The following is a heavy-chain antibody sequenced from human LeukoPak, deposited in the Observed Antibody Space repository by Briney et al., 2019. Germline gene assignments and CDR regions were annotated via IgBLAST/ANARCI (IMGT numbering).Heavy chain of an antibody. CDR2: IIPIFGTA. CDR3: ARPDPRAYSSSWAPLYYMDV. Sequence: GASVKVSCKASGGTFSSYAISWVRQAPGQGLEWMGGIIPIFGTANYAQKFQGRVTITADKSTSTAYMELSSLRSEDTAVYYCARPDPRAYSSSWAPLYYMDVWGKGTTVTVSS. V-gene: IGHV1-69*06. J-gene: IGHJ6*03. CDR1: GGTFSSYA. D-gene: IGHD6-13*01.